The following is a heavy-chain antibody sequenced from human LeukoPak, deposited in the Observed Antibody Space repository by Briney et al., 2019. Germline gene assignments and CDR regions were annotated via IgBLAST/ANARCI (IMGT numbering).Heavy chain of an antibody. CDR1: GGTFSSYA. J-gene: IGHJ4*02. CDR2: IIPIFGTA. D-gene: IGHD3-9*01. Sequence: SVKVSCKASGGTFSSYAISWVRQAPGQGLEWMGGIIPIFGTANYAQKFQGRVTITADESTSTAYMELRSLRSDDTAVYYCARNYDILTGYDNAPDYWGQGTLVTVSS. CDR3: ARNYDILTGYDNAPDY. V-gene: IGHV1-69*13.